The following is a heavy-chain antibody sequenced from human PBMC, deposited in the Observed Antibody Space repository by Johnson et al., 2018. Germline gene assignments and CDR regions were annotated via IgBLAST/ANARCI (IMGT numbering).Heavy chain of an antibody. CDR1: GFNFSTYS. CDR2: ISRSSSTI. Sequence: VQLVQSGGGLVQPGGSLRLSCAASGFNFSTYSMNWVRQAPGKGLEWVSYISRSSSTIYYADSVKGRFTISRDSAKNSLYLQMNSLRAEDTALYFCAKRLTGDGTPFDCRGQGTLVTVSS. J-gene: IGHJ4*02. D-gene: IGHD7-27*01. V-gene: IGHV3-48*01. CDR3: AKRLTGDGTPFDC.